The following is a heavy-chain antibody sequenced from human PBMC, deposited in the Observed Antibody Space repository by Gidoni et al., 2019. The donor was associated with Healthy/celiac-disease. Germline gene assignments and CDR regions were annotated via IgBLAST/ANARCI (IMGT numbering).Heavy chain of an antibody. CDR2: ISWNSGSI. D-gene: IGHD3-22*01. J-gene: IGHJ4*02. V-gene: IGHV3-9*01. CDR1: GFTFDDYA. CDR3: AKDTYYYDSSGYYEGYFDY. Sequence: EVQLVESGGGLVQPGRSLRLSCAASGFTFDDYAMHWVRQAPGKGLEWVSGISWNSGSIGYADSVKGRFTISRDNAKNSLYLQMNSLRAEDTALYYCAKDTYYYDSSGYYEGYFDYWGQGTLVTVSS.